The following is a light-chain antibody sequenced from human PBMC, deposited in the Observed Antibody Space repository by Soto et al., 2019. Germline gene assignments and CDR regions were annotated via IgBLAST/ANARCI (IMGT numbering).Light chain of an antibody. Sequence: VVMTQSPATLSVSPWESATLSCWASQSVNSNLAWYHQKPGQAPRLLIYDASNRATGIPARFSGSGSGTDFTLTISSLEPEDFAVYYCQQRSNVITFGQGTKVDIK. CDR3: QQRSNVIT. V-gene: IGKV3-11*01. CDR1: QSVNSN. J-gene: IGKJ1*01. CDR2: DAS.